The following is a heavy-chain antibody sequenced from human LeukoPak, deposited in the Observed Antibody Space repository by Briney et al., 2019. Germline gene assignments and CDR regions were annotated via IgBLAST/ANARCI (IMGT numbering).Heavy chain of an antibody. CDR1: GFTFSSYA. CDR3: ARDLIPYGSSWRYAFDI. CDR2: ISSNGGST. V-gene: IGHV3-64*01. Sequence: PGGSLRLSCAASGFTFSSYAMHWVRQAPGKGLEYVSAISSNGGSTFYANSVKGRFTISRDNSKNTLYLQMGSLRAEDMAVYYCARDLIPYGSSWRYAFDIWGRGTMVTVSS. J-gene: IGHJ3*02. D-gene: IGHD6-13*01.